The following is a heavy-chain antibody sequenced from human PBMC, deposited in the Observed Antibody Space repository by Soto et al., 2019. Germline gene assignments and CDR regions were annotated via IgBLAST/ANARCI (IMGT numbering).Heavy chain of an antibody. J-gene: IGHJ6*02. D-gene: IGHD4-4*01. Sequence: GGSLRLSCAASGFTFSSYSMNWVRQASGKGLEWVSSISSSSSYIYYADSVKGRFTISRDNAKNSLYLQMNSLRAEDTAVYYCAREWSDDYSNPNYYYGMDVWGQGTTVTVSS. V-gene: IGHV3-21*01. CDR1: GFTFSSYS. CDR2: ISSSSSYI. CDR3: AREWSDDYSNPNYYYGMDV.